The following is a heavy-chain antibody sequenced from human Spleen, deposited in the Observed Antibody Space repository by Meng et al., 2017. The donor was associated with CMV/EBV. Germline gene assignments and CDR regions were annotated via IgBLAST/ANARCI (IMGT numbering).Heavy chain of an antibody. CDR3: ARGXYLRYNWNYAGVDWFDP. Sequence: SETLSLTXXVYGGSFSGYYWSWIRQPPGKGLXXIGEINHSGSTNYNPSLKSRVTISVDTSXNQFSLKLSSVTXADTAVYYCARGXYLRYNWNYAGVDWFDPWGQGTLVTVSS. CDR1: GGSFSGYY. J-gene: IGHJ5*02. CDR2: INHSGST. D-gene: IGHD1-7*01. V-gene: IGHV4-34*01.